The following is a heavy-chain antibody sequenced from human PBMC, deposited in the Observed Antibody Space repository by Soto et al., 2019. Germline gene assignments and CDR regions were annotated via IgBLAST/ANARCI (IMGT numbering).Heavy chain of an antibody. D-gene: IGHD6-13*01. CDR2: ISYDGSNK. CDR1: GFTFSSYA. CDR3: ARVQPVDY. Sequence: QVQLVESGGGVVQPGRSLRLSCAASGFTFSSYAMHWVRQAPGKGLEWVAVISYDGSNKYYADSVKGRFTISRDNSKNTLYLQMNRLRAEDTAVYYCARVQPVDYWGQGTLVTVSS. J-gene: IGHJ4*02. V-gene: IGHV3-30-3*01.